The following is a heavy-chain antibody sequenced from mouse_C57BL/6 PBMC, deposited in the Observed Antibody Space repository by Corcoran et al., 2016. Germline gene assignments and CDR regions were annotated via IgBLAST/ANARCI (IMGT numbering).Heavy chain of an antibody. CDR1: GYTFTDYY. Sequence: EVQLQQSGPVLVKPGASVKMSCKASGYTFTDYYMNWVKQSHGKSLEWIGVINPYNGGTSYNQKFKGKATLTVDKSSSTAYMELNSLTSEDSAVYYCARLDTTVVANFDYWGQGTTLTVSS. CDR2: INPYNGGT. CDR3: ARLDTTVVANFDY. V-gene: IGHV1-19*01. D-gene: IGHD1-1*01. J-gene: IGHJ2*01.